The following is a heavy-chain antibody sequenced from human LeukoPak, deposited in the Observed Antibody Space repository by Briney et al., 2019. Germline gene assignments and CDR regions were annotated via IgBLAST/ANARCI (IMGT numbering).Heavy chain of an antibody. D-gene: IGHD3-3*01. V-gene: IGHV4-59*01. CDR1: GGSISSYY. CDR2: IYYSGST. J-gene: IGHJ5*02. CDR3: ARGSMNWSGYMLWFDP. Sequence: SETLSLTCTVSGGSISSYYWSWIRQPPGKGLEWIGYIYYSGSTNYNPSLKSRVTISVDTSKNQFSLKLSSVTAADTAVYYCARGSMNWSGYMLWFDPWGQGTLVTVSS.